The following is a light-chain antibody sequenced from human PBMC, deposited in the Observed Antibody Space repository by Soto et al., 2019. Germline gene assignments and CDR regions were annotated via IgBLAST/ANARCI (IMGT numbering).Light chain of an antibody. V-gene: IGLV2-14*03. J-gene: IGLJ1*01. CDR3: SSSTRSISYI. Sequence: QSALTQPASVAGSPGQSIPISCTGTSSDVGGYNYVSWYQSRPGEAPKLIIYDVSNRPSGVSDRFSGSKSCNTASRGISGLKDEDEADYYCSSSTRSISYIFGTGPKVXVL. CDR1: SSDVGGYNY. CDR2: DVS.